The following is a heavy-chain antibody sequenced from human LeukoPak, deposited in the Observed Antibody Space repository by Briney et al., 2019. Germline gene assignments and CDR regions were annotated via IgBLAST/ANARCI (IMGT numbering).Heavy chain of an antibody. CDR3: ARDLSGITMVRGSYYFDY. Sequence: GGSLRLSCAASGSTFSDYYMSWIRQAPGKGLEWVSYISSSSSYTNYADSVKGRFTISRDNAKNSLYLQMNSLRAEDTAVYYCARDLSGITMVRGSYYFDYWGQGTLVTVSS. CDR1: GSTFSDYY. CDR2: ISSSSSYT. D-gene: IGHD3-10*01. J-gene: IGHJ4*02. V-gene: IGHV3-11*05.